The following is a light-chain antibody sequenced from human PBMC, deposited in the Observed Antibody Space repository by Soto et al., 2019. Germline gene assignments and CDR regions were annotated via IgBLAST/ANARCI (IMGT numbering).Light chain of an antibody. CDR3: TSYVGSDSWV. CDR1: SVDIGADQD. J-gene: IGLJ3*02. CDR2: EDT. V-gene: IGLV2-8*01. Sequence: QSALTQPPSASGAPGQTVTISCTGTSVDIGADQDVYWYQQYPGKAPKLIIYEDTKRPSGVPDRFSGSKSGNTASLTVSGLQAEDEADYYCTSYVGSDSWVFGGGTQVTVL.